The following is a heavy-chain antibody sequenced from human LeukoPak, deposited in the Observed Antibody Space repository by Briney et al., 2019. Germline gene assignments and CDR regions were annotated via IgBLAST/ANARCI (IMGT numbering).Heavy chain of an antibody. V-gene: IGHV5-51*01. CDR1: GYSFTNYW. J-gene: IGHJ4*02. D-gene: IGHD3-9*01. CDR2: IYPGDSDT. Sequence: GESLKISCKGSGYSFTNYWIGWVRQMPGKGLEWMGIIYPGDSDTRYSPSFQGQVTISADKSISTAYLQWSSLKASDTAMYYCAREGTVYDILTGYYKSLFDYWGQGTLVTVSS. CDR3: AREGTVYDILTGYYKSLFDY.